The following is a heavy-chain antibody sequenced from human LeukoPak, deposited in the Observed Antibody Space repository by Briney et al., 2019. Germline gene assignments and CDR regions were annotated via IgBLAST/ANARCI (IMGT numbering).Heavy chain of an antibody. CDR1: GGSTSSYY. V-gene: IGHV4-4*07. J-gene: IGHJ6*03. Sequence: SETLSLTCTVSGGSTSSYYWSWIRQPAGKGLELIGRIYSSGSTNYNPSLKSRVTMSIDTSKNQFSLKLSSVTAADTAVYYCARDKAAIYSYTDVWGKGTTVTVSS. CDR2: IYSSGST. D-gene: IGHD5-18*01. CDR3: ARDKAAIYSYTDV.